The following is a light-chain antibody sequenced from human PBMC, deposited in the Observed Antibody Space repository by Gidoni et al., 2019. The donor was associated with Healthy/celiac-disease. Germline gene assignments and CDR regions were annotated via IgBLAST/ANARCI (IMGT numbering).Light chain of an antibody. Sequence: IVLTQSPVTLSWSPGERATLSCRASQSLSSSYLAWYQQQPGQAPRLIITGASSRAPGIPHMSRSSGSAAYFTITISILEHEFFAVYYCQQYGSSPLTFXGXTKVEIK. J-gene: IGKJ4*01. CDR1: QSLSSSY. V-gene: IGKV3-20*01. CDR3: QQYGSSPLT. CDR2: GAS.